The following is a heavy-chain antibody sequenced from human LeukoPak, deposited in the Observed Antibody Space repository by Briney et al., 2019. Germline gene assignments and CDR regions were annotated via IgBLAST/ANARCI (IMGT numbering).Heavy chain of an antibody. V-gene: IGHV4-39*01. D-gene: IGHD6-19*01. CDR3: ARRSSGWYYFDY. J-gene: IGHJ4*02. CDR2: IYYSGST. CDR1: GGSISSSSYY. Sequence: SETLSLTCTVSGGSISSSSYYWGWSRQPPGKGLEWIGSIYYSGSTYYNPSLKSRVTISVDTSKNQFSLKLSSVTAADTAVYYCARRSSGWYYFDYWGQGTLVTVSS.